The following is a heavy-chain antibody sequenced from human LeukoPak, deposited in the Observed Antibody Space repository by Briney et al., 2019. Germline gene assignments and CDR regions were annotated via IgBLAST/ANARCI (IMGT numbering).Heavy chain of an antibody. J-gene: IGHJ4*02. V-gene: IGHV3-11*04. CDR1: GFTFSDYY. CDR3: ARVGYKNHYYDSSGAWPFDY. D-gene: IGHD3-22*01. CDR2: ISSSGSTI. Sequence: GGSLRLSCAASGFTFSDYYMSWIRQAPGKGLEWVSYISSSGSTIYYADSVKGRFTISRDNANNSLYLQMNSLRAEDTAVYYCARVGYKNHYYDSSGAWPFDYWGQGTLVTVSS.